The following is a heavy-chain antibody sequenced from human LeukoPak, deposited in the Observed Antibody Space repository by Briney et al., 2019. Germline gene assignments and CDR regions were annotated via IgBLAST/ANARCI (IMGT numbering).Heavy chain of an antibody. CDR2: ISGNNDNP. V-gene: IGHV1-18*01. CDR3: ARDGTSTDDY. J-gene: IGHJ4*02. D-gene: IGHD2-2*01. CDR1: GYTFSNFG. Sequence: ASVKVSCKASGYTFSNFGINWVRQAPGQGLEWMGWISGNNDNPNYGQKFQGRFTVTTDSSTNTAYMALRNLRFDDTAVYYCARDGTSTDDYWGQGTLVTASS.